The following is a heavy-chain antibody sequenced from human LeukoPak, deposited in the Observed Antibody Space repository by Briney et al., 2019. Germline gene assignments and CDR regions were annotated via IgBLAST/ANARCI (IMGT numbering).Heavy chain of an antibody. CDR3: AKLTTGWFEDF. V-gene: IGHV3-23*01. J-gene: IGHJ4*02. CDR2: IRASDSNT. Sequence: GGSLRLSCAATGFTLISYSMTWVRQAPGKGLEWLSAIRASDSNTFYADSVKGRFTISRDSSKNTLYLQMNDLRDEDTAVYYCAKLTTGWFEDFWGQGTLVTVSS. CDR1: GFTLISYS. D-gene: IGHD2-8*02.